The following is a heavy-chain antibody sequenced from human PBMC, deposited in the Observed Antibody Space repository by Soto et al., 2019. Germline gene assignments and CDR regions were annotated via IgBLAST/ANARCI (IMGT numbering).Heavy chain of an antibody. CDR2: IYPGDSDT. CDR1: VYSLTNYW. J-gene: IGHJ4*02. CDR3: ARQDYNYAYFDF. Sequence: PGESLKISCKGSVYSLTNYWIGWARQMPGKGLEWMGLIYPGDSDTRYSPSFQGQVIISVDQSISTAYLQWSSLQASDTAMYYCARQDYNYAYFDFWGQGTLVTVSS. V-gene: IGHV5-51*01. D-gene: IGHD5-18*01.